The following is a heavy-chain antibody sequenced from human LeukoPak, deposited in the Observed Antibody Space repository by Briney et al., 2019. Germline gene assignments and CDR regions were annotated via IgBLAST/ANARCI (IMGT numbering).Heavy chain of an antibody. D-gene: IGHD3-22*01. CDR1: GFTFSDYY. V-gene: IGHV3-11*04. J-gene: IGHJ4*02. Sequence: PGGSLRLSCAASGFTFSDYYMSWLRQAPGKGLEGVSYISSSGSTIYYADSVKGRFTISRDNAKNSLYLQMNSLRAEDTAVYYCARATYDSSGYSYYFDYWGQGTLVTVSS. CDR2: ISSSGSTI. CDR3: ARATYDSSGYSYYFDY.